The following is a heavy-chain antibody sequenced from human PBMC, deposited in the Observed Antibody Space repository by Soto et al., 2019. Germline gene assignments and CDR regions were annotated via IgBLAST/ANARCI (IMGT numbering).Heavy chain of an antibody. CDR1: GYPFTRYS. Sequence: GSVKVSCKASGYPFTRYSIRWVRQAPGQGLEWMGWISGYNGDTEYSKNFQGRLTMTIDTSTTTASMELRSLRSDDTAVYYCARASLTIFGAPYGMDVWGQGTSVTVSS. D-gene: IGHD3-3*01. CDR3: ARASLTIFGAPYGMDV. CDR2: ISGYNGDT. J-gene: IGHJ6*02. V-gene: IGHV1-18*04.